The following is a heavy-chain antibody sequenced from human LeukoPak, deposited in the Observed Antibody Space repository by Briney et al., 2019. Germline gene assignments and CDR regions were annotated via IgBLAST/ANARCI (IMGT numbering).Heavy chain of an antibody. Sequence: SETLSLTCAVYGGSFSGCYWSWIRQPPGKGLEWIGEINHSGSTNYNPSLKSRVTISVDTSKNQFSLKLSSVTAADTAVYYCAGGRNYDFWSGYYSYYYYYGMDVWGQGTTVTVSS. J-gene: IGHJ6*02. D-gene: IGHD3-3*01. CDR2: INHSGST. CDR3: AGGRNYDFWSGYYSYYYYYGMDV. V-gene: IGHV4-34*01. CDR1: GGSFSGCY.